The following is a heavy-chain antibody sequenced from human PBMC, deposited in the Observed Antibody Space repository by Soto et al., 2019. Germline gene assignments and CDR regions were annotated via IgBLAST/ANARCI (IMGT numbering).Heavy chain of an antibody. CDR2: IRNKVNSYAT. Sequence: EVQLVESGGGLVQPGGSLKLSCAASGFTFSDSAMHWVRQASGKGLEWVGRIRNKVNSYATAYAASVKGRFTISRDDSMNTAYLQMNSLKTEDTAVYYSTRRRDWTAMDPLDYWGQGTLVTVSS. CDR1: GFTFSDSA. V-gene: IGHV3-73*02. D-gene: IGHD5-18*01. J-gene: IGHJ4*02. CDR3: TRRRDWTAMDPLDY.